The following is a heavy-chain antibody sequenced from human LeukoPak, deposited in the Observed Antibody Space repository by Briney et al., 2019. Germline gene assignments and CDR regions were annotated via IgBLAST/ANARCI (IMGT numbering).Heavy chain of an antibody. CDR3: ARGPHCSSTSCYSEYFHH. CDR1: GASISSGGYY. Sequence: SQTLSLTCTVPGASISSGGYYWSWIRQHPGKGLEWIGYISYSGSPYYNPSLKSRVTISVDTSRNQFSLKLSSVTAADTAAYYCARGPHCSSTSCYSEYFHHWGQGTLVTVSS. D-gene: IGHD2-2*01. J-gene: IGHJ1*01. V-gene: IGHV4-31*03. CDR2: ISYSGSP.